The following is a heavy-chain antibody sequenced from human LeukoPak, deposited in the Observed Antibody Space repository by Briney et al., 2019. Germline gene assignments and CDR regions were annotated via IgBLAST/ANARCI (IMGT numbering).Heavy chain of an antibody. CDR2: INHSGST. V-gene: IGHV4-34*01. CDR3: ASLWDGSGTIREAFDI. CDR1: GGSFSGYY. D-gene: IGHD3-10*01. J-gene: IGHJ3*02. Sequence: NSSETLSLTCAVYGGSFSGYYWSWIRQPPGKGLEWIGEINHSGSTNYNPSLKSRVTISVDTSKNQFSLKLSSVTAADTAVYYCASLWDGSGTIREAFDIWGQGTMVTVSS.